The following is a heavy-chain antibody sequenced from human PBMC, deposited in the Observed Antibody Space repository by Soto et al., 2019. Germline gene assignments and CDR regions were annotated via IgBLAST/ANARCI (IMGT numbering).Heavy chain of an antibody. CDR3: ARRDGLLWFGELFLWFDP. Sequence: QLQLQESGPGLVKTSETLSLTCTVSGGSISSSSYYWGWIRQPPGKGLEWIGSIYYSGSTYYNPSLKSRVTISVDTSKNQSSLKLSSVTAADTAVYYCARRDGLLWFGELFLWFDPWGQGTLVTVSS. CDR1: GGSISSSSYY. D-gene: IGHD3-10*01. CDR2: IYYSGST. J-gene: IGHJ5*02. V-gene: IGHV4-39*01.